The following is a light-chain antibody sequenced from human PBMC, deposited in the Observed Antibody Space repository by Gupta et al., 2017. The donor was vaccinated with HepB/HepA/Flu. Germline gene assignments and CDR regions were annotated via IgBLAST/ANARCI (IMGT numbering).Light chain of an antibody. CDR3: QSADSSGTYYV. V-gene: IGLV3-25*03. Sequence: SDELTQPPSVSVSPGQTARITCPGDALPKQYAYWYQQKTGQAPVLVIYKDSERPSGIPERFSGSSSGTTVTLTISGVQAEDEADYYCQSADSSGTYYVFGTGTKVTVL. CDR1: ALPKQY. CDR2: KDS. J-gene: IGLJ1*01.